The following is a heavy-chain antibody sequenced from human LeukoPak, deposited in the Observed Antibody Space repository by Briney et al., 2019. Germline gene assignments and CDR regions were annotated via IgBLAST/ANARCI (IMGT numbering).Heavy chain of an antibody. Sequence: GGSLRLSCAASGFIFHDFAMHWVRQTPGKGLEWVSTISWNSDIILYADSVKGRFTIFRDNVRDSLYMEINSLRPEDTALYYCVKSGGYYYMDAWGKGTTVIVSS. D-gene: IGHD2-15*01. CDR3: VKSGGYYYMDA. V-gene: IGHV3-9*01. CDR2: ISWNSDII. CDR1: GFIFHDFA. J-gene: IGHJ6*03.